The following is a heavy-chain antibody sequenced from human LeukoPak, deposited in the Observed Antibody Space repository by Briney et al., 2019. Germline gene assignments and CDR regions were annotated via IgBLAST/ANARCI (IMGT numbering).Heavy chain of an antibody. CDR1: GFTFSSYE. V-gene: IGHV3-48*03. J-gene: IGHJ4*02. Sequence: SGGSLRLSCVASGFTFSSYEMNWVRQAPGEGLEWVSYISSSDSGDSTIYYADSVKGRFTISRDDAKNSLYLQMNSLRAEDTAVYYCARGRLGATYWGQGTLVTVSS. D-gene: IGHD1-26*01. CDR3: ARGRLGATY. CDR2: ISSSDSGDSTI.